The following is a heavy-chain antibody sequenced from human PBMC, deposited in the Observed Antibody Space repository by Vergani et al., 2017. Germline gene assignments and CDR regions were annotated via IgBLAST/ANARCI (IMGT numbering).Heavy chain of an antibody. CDR3: ARGYYGSLTDYRY. Sequence: QVQVVQSGAEVKKSGASGTVSCKTSGYTFSNYYMHWVRQAPGQGLEWMGIINPSGGPTNYAQKFQGRVTMTRDTYTSTVYMELSSLRSEDTAIYYCARGYYGSLTDYRYWGQGTLVTVSA. J-gene: IGHJ4*02. CDR1: GYTFSNYY. V-gene: IGHV1-46*01. CDR2: INPSGGPT. D-gene: IGHD3-9*01.